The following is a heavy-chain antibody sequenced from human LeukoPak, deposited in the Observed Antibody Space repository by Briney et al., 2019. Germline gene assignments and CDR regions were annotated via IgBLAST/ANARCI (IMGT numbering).Heavy chain of an antibody. CDR3: AQIVGATPGDY. D-gene: IGHD1-26*01. CDR2: IYTSGST. V-gene: IGHV4-39*01. CDR1: GGSISSSSYY. J-gene: IGHJ4*02. Sequence: PSETLSLTCTVSGGSISSSSYYWGWIRQPPGKGLEWIGRIYTSGSTYYNPSLKSRVTISVDTSKNQFSLKLSSVTAADTAVYYCAQIVGATPGDYWGQGTLVTVSS.